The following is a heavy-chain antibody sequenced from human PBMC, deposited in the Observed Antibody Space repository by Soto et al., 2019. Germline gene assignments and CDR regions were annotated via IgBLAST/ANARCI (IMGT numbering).Heavy chain of an antibody. V-gene: IGHV4-59*01. CDR1: GGSISSYY. J-gene: IGHJ4*02. Sequence: QVQLQESGPGLVKPSETLSLTCTVSGGSISSYYWSWIRQPPGKGLEWIGYIYYSGSTNFNPSLNSRVTISVDTSKNQFSLKLSSVTAADTAVYYCARESNYAAGFDYWGQGTLVTVSS. D-gene: IGHD1-7*01. CDR2: IYYSGST. CDR3: ARESNYAAGFDY.